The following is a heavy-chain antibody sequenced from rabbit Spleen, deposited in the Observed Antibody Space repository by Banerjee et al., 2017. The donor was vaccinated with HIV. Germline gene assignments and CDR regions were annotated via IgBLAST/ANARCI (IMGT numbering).Heavy chain of an antibody. V-gene: IGHV1S47*01. CDR3: VRGASSSGYYSL. Sequence: EESGGGLVQPGGSLTLSCKASGFDFSSYGVSWVRQAPGKRLEWIGYIDPLFGTTYYANWVNGRFTISSHNAQNTLYLQLNSLTVADTATYFCVRGASSSGYYSLWGQGTLVTVS. D-gene: IGHD1-1*01. J-gene: IGHJ4*01. CDR2: IDPLFGTT. CDR1: GFDFSSYG.